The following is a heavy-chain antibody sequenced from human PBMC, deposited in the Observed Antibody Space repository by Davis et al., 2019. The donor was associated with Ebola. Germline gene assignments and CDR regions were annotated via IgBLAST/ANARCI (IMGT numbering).Heavy chain of an antibody. Sequence: GGSLRLSCAASRFNFSSYSMNWVRQAPGKGLEWVSSISSSRSYTYYADSVKGRFTISRDNSKNTLYLQMNSLRAEDTAVYYCARDKGIVGATELFDYWGQGTLVTASS. D-gene: IGHD1-26*01. CDR2: ISSSRSYT. V-gene: IGHV3-21*01. CDR3: ARDKGIVGATELFDY. J-gene: IGHJ4*02. CDR1: RFNFSSYS.